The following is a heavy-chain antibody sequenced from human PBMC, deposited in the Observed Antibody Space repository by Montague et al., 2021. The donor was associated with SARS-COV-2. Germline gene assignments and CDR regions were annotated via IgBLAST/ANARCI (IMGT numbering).Heavy chain of an antibody. J-gene: IGHJ6*02. CDR1: GGSISSYY. Sequence: SETLSLTCTVSGGSISSYYWSWFRQPPGGGLQCIGYISYSGSTNYNPSLKSRVTISVDTSKNHFTLRLSSVTAADTAVYYCANVRRTQLLFGTLYYGMDVWGQGTTVTVSS. CDR3: ANVRRTQLLFGTLYYGMDV. D-gene: IGHD2-2*01. V-gene: IGHV4-59*01. CDR2: ISYSGST.